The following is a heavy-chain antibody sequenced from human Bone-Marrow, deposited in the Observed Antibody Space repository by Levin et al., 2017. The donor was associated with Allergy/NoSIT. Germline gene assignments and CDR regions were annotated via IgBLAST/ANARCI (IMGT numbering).Heavy chain of an antibody. CDR1: GSSFSDHY. Sequence: GESLKISCTASGSSFSDHYIDWVRQAPGMGLEWVGRIGNKAFSHTTEYAASVRGRFTISRDDSRYSVYLQMNTLTIEDTAVYHCTRGHSSVSIYAFDIWGQGTMVTVSS. V-gene: IGHV3-72*01. D-gene: IGHD3-3*02. CDR2: IGNKAFSHTT. J-gene: IGHJ3*02. CDR3: TRGHSSVSIYAFDI.